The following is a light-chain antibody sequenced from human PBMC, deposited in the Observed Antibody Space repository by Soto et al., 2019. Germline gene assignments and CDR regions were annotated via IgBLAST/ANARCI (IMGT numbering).Light chain of an antibody. V-gene: IGKV2-30*01. CDR2: KVS. J-gene: IGKJ4*01. Sequence: DVVMTQSPLSLPVTLGQPASISCRSSQSLVYSDGNTYLNWFQQRPGQSPRRLIYKVSNRDSGVPDRFSGSGSGTDFTLKISRVEAEDVGVYYCMQGTYWPLTFGGGTKVHIK. CDR1: QSLVYSDGNTY. CDR3: MQGTYWPLT.